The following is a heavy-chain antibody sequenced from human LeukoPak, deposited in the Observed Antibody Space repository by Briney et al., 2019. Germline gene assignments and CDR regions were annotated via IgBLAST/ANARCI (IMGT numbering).Heavy chain of an antibody. Sequence: PSETLSLTCTVSGGSISSGSYYWSWIRQPAGKGLEWIGRIYTSGSTNYNPSLKSRVTISVDTSKNQFSLKLSSVTAADTAVYYCARVYYSSSYDYWYFDLWGRGTLVTVSS. CDR2: IYTSGST. CDR1: GGSISSGSYY. D-gene: IGHD6-13*01. CDR3: ARVYYSSSYDYWYFDL. V-gene: IGHV4-61*02. J-gene: IGHJ2*01.